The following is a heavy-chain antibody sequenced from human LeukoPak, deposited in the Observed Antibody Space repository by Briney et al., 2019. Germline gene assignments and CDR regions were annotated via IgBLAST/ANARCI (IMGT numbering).Heavy chain of an antibody. CDR1: GYTFTGYY. V-gene: IGHV1-2*02. D-gene: IGHD3-9*01. J-gene: IGHJ5*02. CDR3: ARDHDILTGYLEFDP. Sequence: GASVKVSCKASGYTFTGYYMHWVRQAPGQGLEWMGWINPNSGGTNYAQQFQGRATMTSDTSISTANMELSRLRSDDTAVYYCARDHDILTGYLEFDPWGQGTLVTVSS. CDR2: INPNSGGT.